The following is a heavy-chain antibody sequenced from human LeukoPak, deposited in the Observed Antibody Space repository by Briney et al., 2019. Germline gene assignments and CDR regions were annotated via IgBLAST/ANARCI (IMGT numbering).Heavy chain of an antibody. Sequence: NPSETLSLTCAVYGGSFSGYYWSWIRQPPGKGLEWIGEINHSGSTNYNPSLKSRVTISVDTSKNQFSLKLSSVTAVDTAVYYCARGGEGATYFDYWGQGTLVTVSS. CDR1: GGSFSGYY. D-gene: IGHD1-26*01. J-gene: IGHJ4*02. CDR3: ARGGEGATYFDY. V-gene: IGHV4-34*01. CDR2: INHSGST.